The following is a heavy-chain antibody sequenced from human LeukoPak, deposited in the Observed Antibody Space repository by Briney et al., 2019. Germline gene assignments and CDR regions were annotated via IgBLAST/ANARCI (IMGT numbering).Heavy chain of an antibody. J-gene: IGHJ6*02. CDR2: ISSSSSTI. CDR3: ATDKPDLQLWLRPDYYYYGMDV. Sequence: PGGSLRLSCAASGFTFSSYSMNWVRQAPGKGLEWVSYISSSSSTIYYADSVEGRFTISRDNAKNSLYLQMNSLRAEDTAVYYCATDKPDLQLWLRPDYYYYGMDVWGQGTTVTVSS. D-gene: IGHD5-18*01. V-gene: IGHV3-48*04. CDR1: GFTFSSYS.